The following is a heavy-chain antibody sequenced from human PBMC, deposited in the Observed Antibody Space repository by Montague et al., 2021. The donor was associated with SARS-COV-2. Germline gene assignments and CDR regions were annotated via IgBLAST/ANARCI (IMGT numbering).Heavy chain of an antibody. J-gene: IGHJ6*02. CDR2: IYNSGTT. CDR1: GGSISSGGYC. CDR3: ACGEITTRGLIYYYGMDV. D-gene: IGHD3-10*01. Sequence: TLSLTCTVSGGSISSGGYCWNWIRQYPGKGLEWIGYIYNSGTTSYSPSLRSRATISIDTSKNLFSLKLSSVTAADTAVYYCACGEITTRGLIYYYGMDVWGQGTTVTVSS. V-gene: IGHV4-31*03.